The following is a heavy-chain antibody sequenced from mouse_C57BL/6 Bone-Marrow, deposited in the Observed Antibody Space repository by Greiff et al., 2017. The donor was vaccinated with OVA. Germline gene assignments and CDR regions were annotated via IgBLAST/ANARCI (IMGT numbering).Heavy chain of an antibody. Sequence: EVKVVESGGDLVKPGGSLTLSCAASGFTFSSYGMSWVRQTPDKRLEWVATISRGGSYTYYPDSVKGRFPISRDNAKNTLYLQMSSVKSEDTDMYYCARQRGRGAYWGQGTLVTVSA. CDR3: ARQRGRGAY. CDR1: GFTFSSYG. V-gene: IGHV5-6*01. D-gene: IGHD3-3*01. J-gene: IGHJ3*01. CDR2: ISRGGSYT.